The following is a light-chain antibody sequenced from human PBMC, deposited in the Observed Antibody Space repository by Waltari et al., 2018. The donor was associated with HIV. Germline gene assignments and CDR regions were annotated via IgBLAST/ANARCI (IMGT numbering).Light chain of an antibody. CDR1: QSIINNY. V-gene: IGKV3-20*01. Sequence: EIVLTQSPGTLSLSQGERATLSCRASQSIINNYLAWFQQRPGQAPRLLIYAASSRATGTPDRFSGSGSGTDFTLTISRLEPEDFAVYYCQQYSSSQWTFGQGTKVEIK. J-gene: IGKJ1*01. CDR3: QQYSSSQWT. CDR2: AAS.